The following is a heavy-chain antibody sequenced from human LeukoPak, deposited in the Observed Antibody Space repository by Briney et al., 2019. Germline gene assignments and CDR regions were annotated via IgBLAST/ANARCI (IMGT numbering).Heavy chain of an antibody. V-gene: IGHV4-39*07. D-gene: IGHD2-2*01. Sequence: NPSETLSLTCTVSGGSISSSSYYWGWIRQPPGKGLEWIGSIYYSGSTYYNPSLKGRVTISVDTSKNQFSLKLSSVTAADTAVYYCARDDATPSAFDIWGQGTMVTVSS. CDR1: GGSISSSSYY. J-gene: IGHJ3*02. CDR3: ARDDATPSAFDI. CDR2: IYYSGST.